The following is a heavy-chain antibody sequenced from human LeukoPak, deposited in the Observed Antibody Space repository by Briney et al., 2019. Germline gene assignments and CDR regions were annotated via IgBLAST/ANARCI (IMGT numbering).Heavy chain of an antibody. V-gene: IGHV3-23*01. J-gene: IGHJ3*02. CDR3: AKDPESGSYYDDAFDI. D-gene: IGHD1-26*01. Sequence: GGSLRLSCAASGFTFSSYAMSWVRQAPGKGLEWVSAISGSGGSTYYADSVKGRFTISRNNSKNTLYLQMNSLRAEDTAVYYCAKDPESGSYYDDAFDIWGQGTMVTVSS. CDR1: GFTFSSYA. CDR2: ISGSGGST.